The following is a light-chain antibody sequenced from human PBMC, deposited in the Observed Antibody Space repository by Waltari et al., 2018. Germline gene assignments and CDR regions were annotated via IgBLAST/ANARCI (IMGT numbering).Light chain of an antibody. CDR2: GVS. V-gene: IGLV2-14*03. Sequence: QSAPTQPPSVSGSPGQSVTISCTGPSSDGGGYNYVSWYQHHPGKAPKLMIYGVSNRPSGVSDRFSGSKSGNTASLTISGLQAEDEADYYCCSYTTSSTWVFGGGTRLTVL. J-gene: IGLJ2*01. CDR3: CSYTTSSTWV. CDR1: SSDGGGYNY.